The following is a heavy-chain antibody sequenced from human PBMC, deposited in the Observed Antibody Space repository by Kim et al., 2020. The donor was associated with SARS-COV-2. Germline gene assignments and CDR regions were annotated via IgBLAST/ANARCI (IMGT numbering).Heavy chain of an antibody. V-gene: IGHV1-46*01. Sequence: GSTSYAQKFQGRVTMTRDTSTSTVYMELSSLRSEDTAVYYCARLHDYGDYWGQGTLVTVSS. J-gene: IGHJ4*02. CDR2: GST. CDR3: ARLHDYGDY.